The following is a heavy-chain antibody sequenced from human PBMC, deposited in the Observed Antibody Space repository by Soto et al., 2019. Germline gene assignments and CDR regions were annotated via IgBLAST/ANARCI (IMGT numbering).Heavy chain of an antibody. Sequence: ASVKVSCKASGYTFTGYYMHWVRQAPGQGLEWMGWINPNSGGTNYAQKFQGRVTMTSDTSISTAYMELSRLRSDDTAVYYCARVYCSSTSCPYYYYYGMDVWGQGTTVTVSS. CDR3: ARVYCSSTSCPYYYYYGMDV. CDR1: GYTFTGYY. V-gene: IGHV1-2*02. CDR2: INPNSGGT. D-gene: IGHD2-2*01. J-gene: IGHJ6*02.